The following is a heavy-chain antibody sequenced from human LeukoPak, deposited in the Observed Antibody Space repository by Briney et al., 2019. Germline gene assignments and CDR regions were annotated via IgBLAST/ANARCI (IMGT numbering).Heavy chain of an antibody. CDR3: ARLNYYDSSGYPDDAFDI. V-gene: IGHV4-30-4*01. CDR2: IYYSGST. CDR1: GGSISSGDYY. J-gene: IGHJ3*02. D-gene: IGHD3-22*01. Sequence: PSQTLSLTCTVSGGSISSGDYYWSWIRQPPGKGLEWMGYIYYSGSTNYNPSLKSRVTISVDTSKNQFSLKLSSVTAADTAVYYCARLNYYDSSGYPDDAFDIWGQGTMVTVSS.